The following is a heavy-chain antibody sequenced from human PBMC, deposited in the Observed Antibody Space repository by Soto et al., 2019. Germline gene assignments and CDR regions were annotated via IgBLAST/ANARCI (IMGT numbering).Heavy chain of an antibody. V-gene: IGHV3-48*02. CDR3: SRYCSSTSCPHTAYGMDV. CDR2: ISSSSSTI. CDR1: GFTFSSYS. D-gene: IGHD2-2*01. Sequence: GESLKISCAASGFTFSSYSMNWVRQAPGKGLEWVSYISSSSSTIYYADSVKGRFTISRDNAKNSLYLQMNSLRDEDTAVYYCSRYCSSTSCPHTAYGMDVWGQGTTVTVSS. J-gene: IGHJ6*02.